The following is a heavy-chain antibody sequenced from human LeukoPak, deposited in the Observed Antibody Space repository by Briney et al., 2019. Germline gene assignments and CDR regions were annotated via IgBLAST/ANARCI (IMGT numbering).Heavy chain of an antibody. V-gene: IGHV1-46*01. CDR3: ARARPALNWFDP. CDR2: INPSGGST. CDR1: GYTFTSYY. Sequence: ASVKVSCKASGYTFTSYYMHWVRLAPGQGLEWMGIINPSGGSTSYAQKFQGRVTMTRDMSTSTVYMELSSLRSEDTAVYYCARARPALNWFDPWGQGTLVTVSS. J-gene: IGHJ5*02.